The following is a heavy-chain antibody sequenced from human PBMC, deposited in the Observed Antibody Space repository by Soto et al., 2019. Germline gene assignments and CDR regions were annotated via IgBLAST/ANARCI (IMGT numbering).Heavy chain of an antibody. CDR2: IYHSGST. CDR1: DYSISSGYY. CDR3: ARGVSVAGAHFDY. Sequence: SETLSLTCGVSDYSISSGYYWGWIRQPPGKGLEWIGGIYHSGSTYYSPSLQRRVTISVDTSKNHFSLKLRSLTAADTAVYYCARGVSVAGAHFDYWGQGVLVTVSS. V-gene: IGHV4-38-2*01. D-gene: IGHD6-19*01. J-gene: IGHJ4*02.